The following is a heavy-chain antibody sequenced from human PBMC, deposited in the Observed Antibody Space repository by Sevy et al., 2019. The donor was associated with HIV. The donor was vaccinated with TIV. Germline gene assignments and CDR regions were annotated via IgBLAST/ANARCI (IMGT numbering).Heavy chain of an antibody. CDR3: SMEDGYNYFDY. J-gene: IGHJ4*02. CDR2: IKSETDGGTT. D-gene: IGHD5-12*01. CDR1: GFTLNKAW. Sequence: VGSLRLSCAASGFTLNKAWMNWVRQAPGKGLEWVGRIKSETDGGTTDYAEPVKGRFSISRDDSKNTLYLQMNSLKIEDTAVYYCSMEDGYNYFDYWGQGALVTVSS. V-gene: IGHV3-15*07.